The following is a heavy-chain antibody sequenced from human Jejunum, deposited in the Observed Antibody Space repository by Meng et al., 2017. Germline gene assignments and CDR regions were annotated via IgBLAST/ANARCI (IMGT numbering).Heavy chain of an antibody. Sequence: EVPLVGSGGGLVQPGGSLRLSCAASGFTFSSSWMYWVRQAPGKGLVWVSRIKSDGTTVYADSVKGRFTMSRDNAKNTVFLQMNSLRVDDTAMYYCTKSAYSTSRFDPWGQGTLVTVSS. CDR1: GFTFSSSW. J-gene: IGHJ5*02. V-gene: IGHV3-74*01. CDR3: TKSAYSTSRFDP. D-gene: IGHD6-13*01. CDR2: IKSDGTT.